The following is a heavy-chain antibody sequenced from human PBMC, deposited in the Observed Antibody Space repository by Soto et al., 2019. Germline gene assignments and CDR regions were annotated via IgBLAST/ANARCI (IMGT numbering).Heavy chain of an antibody. CDR2: IYHSGST. CDR1: GGSISSGDHY. D-gene: IGHD1-26*01. CDR3: ARLGGAATTAFDI. Sequence: QVQLQESGPGLVKPSQTLSLTCTVSGGSISSGDHYWSWIRQPPGKGLEWIGYIYHSGSTYYNPSLKCRVTISVDTSKNQFSLKLSSVTAADTAVYYCARLGGAATTAFDIWGQETMVTVSS. J-gene: IGHJ3*02. V-gene: IGHV4-30-4*01.